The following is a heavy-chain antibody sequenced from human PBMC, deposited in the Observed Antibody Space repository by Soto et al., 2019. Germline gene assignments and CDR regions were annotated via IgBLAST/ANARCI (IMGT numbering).Heavy chain of an antibody. V-gene: IGHV1-18*01. J-gene: IGHJ5*02. CDR1: GYTFTSYG. CDR2: VSAYNGNT. Sequence: QVQLVQSGAEVKKPGASVKVSCKASGYTFTSYGISWVRQAPGQGLEWMGWVSAYNGNTNYAQKLQGRVTMTTDTSTSTADMELRSLRSDDTAVYYCARDEGQEWELLGENWFDHWGQGTLVTVSS. CDR3: ARDEGQEWELLGENWFDH. D-gene: IGHD1-26*01.